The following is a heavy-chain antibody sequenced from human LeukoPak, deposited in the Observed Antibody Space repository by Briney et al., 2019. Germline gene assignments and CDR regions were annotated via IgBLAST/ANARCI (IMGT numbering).Heavy chain of an antibody. Sequence: GGSLRLSCAASGFTFRRHIMVWVRQAPGKGLEWVALISHDGLNDFYIDSVKGRFTISRDTSKNTLSLQMHSLRTEDTAVYFCARVAAITSFHFNYMDVWGKGTTVTVSS. CDR1: GFTFRRHI. J-gene: IGHJ6*04. V-gene: IGHV3-30*10. CDR3: ARVAAITSFHFNYMDV. CDR2: ISHDGLND. D-gene: IGHD5-24*01.